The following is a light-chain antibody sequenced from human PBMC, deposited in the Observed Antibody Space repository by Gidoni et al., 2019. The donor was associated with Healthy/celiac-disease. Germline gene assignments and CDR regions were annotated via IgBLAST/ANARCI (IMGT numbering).Light chain of an antibody. J-gene: IGKJ2*01. Sequence: DIVFPQSPGTLSLSPGERATLSCRASQSVSSSYLAWYQQKPGQAPRLLIYGASSRATGIPDRFSGSGSGTDFTLTISRLEPEDFAVYYCQQYGSSPKYTFGQGTKLEIK. CDR2: GAS. CDR3: QQYGSSPKYT. V-gene: IGKV3-20*01. CDR1: QSVSSSY.